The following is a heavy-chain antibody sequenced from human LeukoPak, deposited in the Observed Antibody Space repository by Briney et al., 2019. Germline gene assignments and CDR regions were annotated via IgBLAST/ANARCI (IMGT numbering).Heavy chain of an antibody. CDR2: ISSRGRTI. J-gene: IGHJ3*02. Sequence: PGGSLRLSCAASGFTFSTSEMSWVRQAPEKGLAWISYISSRGRTIFYADSVKGRFIISRDNAKNSLYLQMNSLRAEDTAVYYCARDSGGHNYALDGFDIWGQGTMVTVSS. CDR1: GFTFSTSE. V-gene: IGHV3-48*03. CDR3: ARDSGGHNYALDGFDI. D-gene: IGHD5-24*01.